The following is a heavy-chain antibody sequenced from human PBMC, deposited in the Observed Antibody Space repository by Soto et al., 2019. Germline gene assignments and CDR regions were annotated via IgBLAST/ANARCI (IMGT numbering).Heavy chain of an antibody. J-gene: IGHJ6*02. Sequence: GPTVLNPPETRSLTCTFSLLSVPSAGMGVGWIRQPPGTALEWLALIYWNYDKRYSPSLKSRLTITKDTSKNQVVLTMTNMDPVDTATYYCAHRPGYCSGGSCYYYYYGMDVWGQGTTVTVSS. CDR2: IYWNYDK. V-gene: IGHV2-5*01. CDR1: LLSVPSAGMG. D-gene: IGHD2-15*01. CDR3: AHRPGYCSGGSCYYYYYGMDV.